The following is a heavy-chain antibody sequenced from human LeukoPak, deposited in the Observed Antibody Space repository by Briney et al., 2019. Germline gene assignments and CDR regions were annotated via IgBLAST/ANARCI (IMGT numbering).Heavy chain of an antibody. CDR3: ATTLLDYDYVWGSYRKSSLGY. D-gene: IGHD3-16*02. J-gene: IGHJ4*02. CDR2: FDPEDGET. Sequence: ASVKVSCKVSGYTLTELSMHWVRQAPGKGLEWMGGFDPEDGETIYAQKFQGRVTMTEDTSTDTAYMELSSLRSEDTAVYYCATTLLDYDYVWGSYRKSSLGYWGQGTLVTVSS. V-gene: IGHV1-24*01. CDR1: GYTLTELS.